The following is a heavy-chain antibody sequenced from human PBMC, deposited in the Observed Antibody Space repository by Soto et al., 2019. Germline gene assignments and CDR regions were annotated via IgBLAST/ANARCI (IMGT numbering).Heavy chain of an antibody. D-gene: IGHD6-6*01. CDR2: IVPLFGTT. J-gene: IGHJ3*02. CDR1: GGTFSSYT. V-gene: IGHV1-69*01. CDR3: ARDCDVTSTRPRGAFDI. Sequence: QVQLVQSGAEVKKPGSSVKVSCKASGGTFSSYTFSWVRQAPGQGLEWMGGIVPLFGTTNDAKIFQGRVTISADESTSTVYMELSSVRSEDSAMYYCARDCDVTSTRPRGAFDIWGQGTVITVSS.